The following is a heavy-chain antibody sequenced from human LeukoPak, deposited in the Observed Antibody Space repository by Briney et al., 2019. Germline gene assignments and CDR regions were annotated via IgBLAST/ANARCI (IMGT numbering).Heavy chain of an antibody. D-gene: IGHD3-16*02. J-gene: IGHJ6*02. V-gene: IGHV4-34*01. CDR2: ITRSGSS. CDR1: GGSFKRYY. CDR3: ARALEATSFYGLDV. Sequence: PSEILSLTCAVYGGSFKRYYWSWIRQPPGKGLEWIGEITRSGSSNYNPSLTSRLVISVDASKNQFSLKLSSVTAADAAVYYCARALEATSFYGLDVWGQGTTVIVSS.